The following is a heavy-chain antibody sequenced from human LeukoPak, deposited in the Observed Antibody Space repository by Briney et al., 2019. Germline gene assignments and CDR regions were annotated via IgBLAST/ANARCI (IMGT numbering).Heavy chain of an antibody. J-gene: IGHJ5*02. CDR1: GYTFTSYY. CDR2: INPSGGST. V-gene: IGHV1-46*01. D-gene: IGHD3-3*01. Sequence: ASVKVSCKASGYTFTSYYMHWVRQAPGQGLEWMGIINPSGGSTSYAQKFQGRVTMTRDTSTSTVYMELSSLRSEDTAVYYCARMGRVTIFGVVMNWFDPWGQGTLVTVSS. CDR3: ARMGRVTIFGVVMNWFDP.